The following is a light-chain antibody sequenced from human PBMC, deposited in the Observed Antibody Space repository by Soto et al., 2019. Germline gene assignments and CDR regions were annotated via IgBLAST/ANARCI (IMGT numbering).Light chain of an antibody. J-gene: IGKJ2*01. CDR3: QQYGSSPPRFT. CDR1: QTVSSSY. V-gene: IGKV3-20*01. Sequence: ETVLTQSPGILSLSPGERATLSCRASQTVSSSYLAWYQQKPGQAPRLLIYGASSRATGIPDRFSGSGAGTDYTLTISRLEPQDFAVYYCQQYGSSPPRFTFGQGTKLEVK. CDR2: GAS.